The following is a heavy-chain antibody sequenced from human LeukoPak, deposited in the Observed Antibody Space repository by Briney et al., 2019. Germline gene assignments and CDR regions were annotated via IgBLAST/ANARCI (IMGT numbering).Heavy chain of an antibody. CDR2: INAGNGDT. D-gene: IGHD5-18*01. V-gene: IGHV1-3*01. Sequence: WASVKVSCKASGYTFTSYGISWVRQAPGQGLEWMGWINAGNGDTKYSQKFQGRVTITRDTSASTAYMELSSLRSEDTAVYYCASLPLYNYGRFDYWGQGTLVTVSS. J-gene: IGHJ4*02. CDR3: ASLPLYNYGRFDY. CDR1: GYTFTSYG.